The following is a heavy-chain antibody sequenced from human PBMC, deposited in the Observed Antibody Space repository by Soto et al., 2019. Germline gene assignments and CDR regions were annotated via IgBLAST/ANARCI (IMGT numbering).Heavy chain of an antibody. CDR1: GFTVSSNY. CDR3: ASTGVTTNYDAFDI. CDR2: IYSGGST. Sequence: GGSLRLSCAASGFTVSSNYMSWVRQAPGKGLEWVSVIYSGGSTYYADSVKGRFTISRDNSKNTLYLQMNSLRAEDTAVYYCASTGVTTNYDAFDIWGQGTMVTVSS. V-gene: IGHV3-66*01. J-gene: IGHJ3*02. D-gene: IGHD4-17*01.